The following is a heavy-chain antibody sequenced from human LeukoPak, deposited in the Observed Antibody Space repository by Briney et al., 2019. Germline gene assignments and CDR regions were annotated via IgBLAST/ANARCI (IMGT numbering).Heavy chain of an antibody. Sequence: GGSLRLSCAASGFTFSSYAMSWVRQAPGKGLEWVSAIIGSGGSTYYADSVKGRFTISRDNSKNTLYLQMNSLRAEDTAVYYCAKGVAAAGIFDYWGQGTLVTVSS. CDR3: AKGVAAAGIFDY. D-gene: IGHD6-13*01. V-gene: IGHV3-23*01. CDR1: GFTFSSYA. J-gene: IGHJ4*02. CDR2: IIGSGGST.